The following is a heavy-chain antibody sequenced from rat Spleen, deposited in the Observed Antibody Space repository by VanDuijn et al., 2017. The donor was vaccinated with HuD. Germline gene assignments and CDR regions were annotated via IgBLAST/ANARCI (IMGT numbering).Heavy chain of an antibody. V-gene: IGHV5-7*01. CDR3: ARRHYGYTDYFDY. Sequence: EVQLVESDGGLVQPGKSLKLSCAASGFTFSGYYMAWVRQAPEKGLEWVATISYDGISTYYRDSVKGRFTVSRDNAKSTLSLQMDSLRSEDTATYYCARRHYGYTDYFDYWGQGVMVTVSS. CDR2: ISYDGIST. CDR1: GFTFSGYY. J-gene: IGHJ2*01. D-gene: IGHD1-9*01.